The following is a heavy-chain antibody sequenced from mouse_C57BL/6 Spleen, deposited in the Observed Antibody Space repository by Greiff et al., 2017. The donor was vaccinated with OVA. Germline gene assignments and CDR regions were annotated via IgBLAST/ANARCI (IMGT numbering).Heavy chain of an antibody. J-gene: IGHJ2*01. Sequence: EVQLQQSGPELVKPGASVKISCKASGYTFTDYYMNWVKQSHGKSLEWIGDINPNNGGTSYNQKFKGKATLTVDKSSSTAYMELRSLTSEDSAVYYCARPQWDYFDYWGQGTTLTVSS. V-gene: IGHV1-26*01. CDR1: GYTFTDYY. CDR2: INPNNGGT. CDR3: ARPQWDYFDY.